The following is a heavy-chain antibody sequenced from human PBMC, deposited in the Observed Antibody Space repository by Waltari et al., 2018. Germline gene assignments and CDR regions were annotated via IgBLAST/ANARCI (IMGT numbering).Heavy chain of an antibody. CDR2: IYHSGST. D-gene: IGHD2-8*01. CDR3: ARYGAASDFDY. J-gene: IGHJ4*02. V-gene: IGHV4-4*02. Sequence: QVQLQESGPGLVKPSGTLSPTCAVPGGCISSSNWWSGVRQPPGKGLEWIGEIYHSGSTNYNPSLKSRVAISLDKSKNQFSLKLSSVTAADTAVYYCARYGAASDFDYWGQGTLVTVSS. CDR1: GGCISSSNW.